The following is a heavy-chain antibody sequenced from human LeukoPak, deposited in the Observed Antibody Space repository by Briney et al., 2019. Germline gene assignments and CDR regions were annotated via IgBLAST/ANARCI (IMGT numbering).Heavy chain of an antibody. J-gene: IGHJ4*02. CDR2: IYSGGST. D-gene: IGHD1-26*01. V-gene: IGHV3-53*01. CDR1: GFTVSSNY. Sequence: GGSLRLSCAASGFTVSSNYMSWVRQAPGKGLEWVSVIYSGGSTYYADSVKGRFTISRDNSKNTLYLQMNSLRAEDTAVYYCARTIVGATLDYWGQGTLVTVSS. CDR3: ARTIVGATLDY.